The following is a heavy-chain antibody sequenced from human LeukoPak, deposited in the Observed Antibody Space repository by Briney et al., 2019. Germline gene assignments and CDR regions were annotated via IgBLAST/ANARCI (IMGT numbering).Heavy chain of an antibody. CDR3: AELGITMIGGV. CDR2: IRYDGINK. V-gene: IGHV3-30*02. J-gene: IGHJ6*04. CDR1: GFTFSNYG. Sequence: PGGSLRLSCAASGFTFSNYGMHWVRQAPGKGLEWVAFIRYDGINKYYADSVKGRFTISRDNSKNTLYQQMNSLRAEDTAVYYCAELGITMIGGVWGKGTTVTISS. D-gene: IGHD3-10*02.